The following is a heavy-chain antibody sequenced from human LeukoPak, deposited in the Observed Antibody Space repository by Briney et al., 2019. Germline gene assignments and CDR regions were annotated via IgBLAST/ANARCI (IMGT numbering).Heavy chain of an antibody. J-gene: IGHJ3*02. V-gene: IGHV4-59*13. CDR2: MYYSGST. CDR3: ASVYDFWSGYSEGSFDI. D-gene: IGHD3-3*01. Sequence: PSETLSLTCSVSGGSISGEYWTWIRQPPGKGLEGVGYMYYSGSTNYNPSLKRRIPISIEMSKNKFPLEVRSVTAADTDVYSCASVYDFWSGYSEGSFDIWGQGTLVTVSS. CDR1: GGSISGEY.